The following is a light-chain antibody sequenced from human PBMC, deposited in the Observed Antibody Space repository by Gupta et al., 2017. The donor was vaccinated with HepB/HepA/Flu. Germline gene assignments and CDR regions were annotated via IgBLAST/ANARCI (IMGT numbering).Light chain of an antibody. J-gene: IGLJ1*01. CDR3: NSYTSSITYV. CDR1: NSDVGGYNY. CDR2: NVS. V-gene: IGLV2-14*03. Sequence: QSALTQPGSVAGSPGESITISCTGTNSDVGGYNYVSWYQQHPGKAPNLIIYNVSNRPSGVSNRFSGSKSGNTASLTISGLQAEDEADYDCNSYTSSITYVFGTGTRVPV.